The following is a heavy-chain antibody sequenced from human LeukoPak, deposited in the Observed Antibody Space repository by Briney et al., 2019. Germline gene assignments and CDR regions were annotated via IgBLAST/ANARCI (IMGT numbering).Heavy chain of an antibody. D-gene: IGHD2-2*03. CDR1: GFTFSSYS. V-gene: IGHV3-21*01. J-gene: IGHJ6*04. CDR2: ISSSSSYI. CDR3: ARDGYCSSTSCWAMYYYYGMDV. Sequence: GVSLRLSCAASGFTFSSYSMNWVRQAPGKGLEWVSSISSSSSYIYYADSVKGRFTISRDNAKNSLYLQMNSLRAEDTAVYYCARDGYCSSTSCWAMYYYYGMDVWGKGTTVTVSS.